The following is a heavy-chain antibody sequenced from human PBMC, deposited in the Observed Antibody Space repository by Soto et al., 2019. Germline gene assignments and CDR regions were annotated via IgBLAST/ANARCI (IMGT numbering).Heavy chain of an antibody. Sequence: EVQLAESVGGMVQPGGSLRRSCVASGFTFSSYDMHWVRQAPGKGLEYVSSISSNGGTTYYGNSVKDRFTIYRDNSKNPLYLQMDSLRAQHMAVYYCVRRVSGNYDYWGQGTIVTVSS. V-gene: IGHV3-64*01. J-gene: IGHJ4*02. CDR3: VRRVSGNYDY. CDR2: ISSNGGTT. D-gene: IGHD1-7*01. CDR1: GFTFSSYD.